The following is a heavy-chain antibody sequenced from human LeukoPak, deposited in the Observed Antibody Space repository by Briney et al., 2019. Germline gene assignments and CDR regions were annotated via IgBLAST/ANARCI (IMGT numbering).Heavy chain of an antibody. CDR1: GYTFTNYG. CDR2: ISAYNGNT. J-gene: IGHJ4*02. V-gene: IGHV1-18*01. CDR3: AREVQQLVDY. Sequence: ASVKVSCKASGYTFTNYGISGVRQAPGQGLEWMGWISAYNGNTNYAQTLQGRVTMTTDTSTSTAYMELRSLRSDDTAVYYCAREVQQLVDYWGQGTLVTVSS. D-gene: IGHD6-13*01.